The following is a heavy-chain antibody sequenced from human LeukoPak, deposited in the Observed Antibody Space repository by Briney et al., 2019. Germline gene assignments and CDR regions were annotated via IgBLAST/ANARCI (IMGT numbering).Heavy chain of an antibody. CDR2: INTDGSTT. V-gene: IGHV3-74*01. Sequence: GGSLRLSCAASGLIVSSKYTSWVRQAPGKGRVWVSRINTDGSTTPYADSVKGRFTISRDNAKNTLYLQMNSLRADDTAVYYCARVNYGGNPPVRCWGQGTLVTVS. CDR3: ARVNYGGNPPVRC. J-gene: IGHJ4*02. CDR1: GLIVSSKY. D-gene: IGHD4-23*01.